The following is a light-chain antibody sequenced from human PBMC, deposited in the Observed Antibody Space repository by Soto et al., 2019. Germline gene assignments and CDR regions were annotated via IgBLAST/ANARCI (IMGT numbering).Light chain of an antibody. V-gene: IGLV2-14*03. CDR1: SSDVGGYNY. CDR3: SSYTSSSTQV. CDR2: DVS. Sequence: QSALTQPASVSGSPGQSITISCTGTSSDVGGYNYVSWYQQHPDKAPKLIIYDVSNRPSGVSNRFSGSKSARTASLTISGLQAEDEADYYCSSYTSSSTQVFGTGTKLTVL. J-gene: IGLJ1*01.